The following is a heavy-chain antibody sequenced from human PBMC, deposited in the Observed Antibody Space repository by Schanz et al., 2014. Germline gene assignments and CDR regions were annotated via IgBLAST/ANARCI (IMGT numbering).Heavy chain of an antibody. CDR3: ARGVRIDY. CDR1: GFTFITYT. CDR2: ISSSGTSI. V-gene: IGHV3-48*01. D-gene: IGHD3-3*01. J-gene: IGHJ4*02. Sequence: EVQLVESGGGVVQPGGSLRLSCATSGFTFITYTMNWVRQTPGKGLEWVSFISSSGTSIYYADSVKGRFTISRDNAKNSLYLQMNSLRAEDTAVYYCARGVRIDYWGQGTLVTGSS.